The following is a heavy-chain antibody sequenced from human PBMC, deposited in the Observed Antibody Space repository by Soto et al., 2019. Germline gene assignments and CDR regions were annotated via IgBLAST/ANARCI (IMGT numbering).Heavy chain of an antibody. CDR1: GGTFSGDA. CDR2: MNPNSGNT. D-gene: IGHD6-6*01. CDR3: ARGLGSSSYFDFYFDY. V-gene: IGHV1-8*01. Sequence: ASVKGSCKASGGTFSGDAISWVRQATGQGLEWMGWMNPNSGNTGYAQKFQGRVTMTRNTSISTAYMELSSLRSEDTAVYYCARGLGSSSYFDFYFDYWGQGTLVTVSS. J-gene: IGHJ4*02.